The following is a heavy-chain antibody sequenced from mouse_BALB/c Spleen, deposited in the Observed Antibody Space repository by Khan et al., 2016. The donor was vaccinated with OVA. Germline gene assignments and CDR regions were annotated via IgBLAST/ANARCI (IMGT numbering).Heavy chain of an antibody. Sequence: QVTLKESGPGILQPSQTLSLTCSFSGFSLSTYGIGVGWIRQPSGKGLEWLAHIWWNNNKYYNTVLKSRLTISKDTSNNQVFLKIAGVDTADTATYYCARSPISYGNYDLSYYFDYWGQGTTLTVSS. J-gene: IGHJ2*01. D-gene: IGHD2-1*01. CDR1: GFSLSTYGIG. CDR2: IWWNNNK. CDR3: ARSPISYGNYDLSYYFDY. V-gene: IGHV8-11*01.